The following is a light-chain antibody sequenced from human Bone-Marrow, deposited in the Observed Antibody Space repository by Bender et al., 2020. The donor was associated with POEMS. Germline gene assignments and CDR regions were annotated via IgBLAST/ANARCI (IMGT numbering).Light chain of an antibody. J-gene: IGLJ1*01. Sequence: QSALTQPASVSGSPGQSITVSCTGTSSDVGAYNYVSWYQKNPGKAPKVMISEVTKRPSGVSNRFSGSKSGNTASLTISGLQAEDEADYYCCSYAGSSTYVFGTGTKVTVL. CDR2: EVT. V-gene: IGLV2-23*02. CDR3: CSYAGSSTYV. CDR1: SSDVGAYNY.